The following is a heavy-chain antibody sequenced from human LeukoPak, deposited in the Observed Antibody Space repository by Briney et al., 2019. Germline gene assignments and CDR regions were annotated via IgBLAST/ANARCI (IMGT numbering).Heavy chain of an antibody. V-gene: IGHV5-51*01. Sequence: GESLKISCKGSGYSFTSYWIGWVRQMPGKGLEWMGIIYPGDSDTRYSLSFQGQVTISADKSISTAYLQWSSLKASDTAMYYCAREKRYYGSGSYFSYWGQGTLVTVSS. D-gene: IGHD3-10*01. CDR1: GYSFTSYW. CDR2: IYPGDSDT. J-gene: IGHJ4*02. CDR3: AREKRYYGSGSYFSY.